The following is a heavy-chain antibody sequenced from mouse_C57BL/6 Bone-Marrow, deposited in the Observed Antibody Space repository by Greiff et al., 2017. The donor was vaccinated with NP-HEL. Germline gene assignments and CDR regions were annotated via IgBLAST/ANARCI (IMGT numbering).Heavy chain of an antibody. CDR1: GYTFTDYY. CDR3: ARWLLPLDY. V-gene: IGHV1-19*01. Sequence: VQLQQSGPVLVKPGDSVKMSCKASGYTFTDYYMNWVKQSHGKSLEWIGVINPYNGGTSYNQKFKGKATLTVDKYSSTAYMELNSLTSEDSAVYYCARWLLPLDYWGQGTTLTVSS. J-gene: IGHJ2*01. CDR2: INPYNGGT. D-gene: IGHD2-3*01.